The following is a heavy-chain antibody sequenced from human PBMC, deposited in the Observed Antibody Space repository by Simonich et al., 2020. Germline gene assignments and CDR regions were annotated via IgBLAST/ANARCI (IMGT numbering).Heavy chain of an antibody. J-gene: IGHJ3*02. D-gene: IGHD7-27*01. Sequence: QVQLVESGGGVVQRGRSLRLSCAASGFTFSSYAMHWVRQAPGKGLEWVAVISYDGSNKYYADSVKGRFTISRDNSKNTLYLQMNSLRAEDTAVYYCAREDLTGDAFDIWGQGTMVTVSS. CDR1: GFTFSSYA. CDR3: AREDLTGDAFDI. CDR2: ISYDGSNK. V-gene: IGHV3-30*07.